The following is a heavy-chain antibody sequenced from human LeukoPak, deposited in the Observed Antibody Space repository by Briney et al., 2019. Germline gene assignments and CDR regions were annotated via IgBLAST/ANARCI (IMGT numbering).Heavy chain of an antibody. D-gene: IGHD3-10*01. V-gene: IGHV4-39*07. CDR1: DGSINTSGYS. CDR3: ASDGYYYGSGTHSCDH. CDR2: IYYSGST. J-gene: IGHJ4*02. Sequence: PSETLSLTCTVSDGSINTSGYSWGWIRQPPGKGLEWIGNIYYSGSTYYNPSLKSRLTISVDTSKNQFSLKLSSVTAADTAVYYCASDGYYYGSGTHSCDHWGQGTLVTVSS.